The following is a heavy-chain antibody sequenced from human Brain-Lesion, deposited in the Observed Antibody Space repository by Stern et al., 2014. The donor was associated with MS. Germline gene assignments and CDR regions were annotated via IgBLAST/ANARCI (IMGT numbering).Heavy chain of an antibody. CDR3: ARDITGSSAYFAY. CDR1: GFTFDDYA. Sequence: VQLGQSGGDLVQPGRSLRLSCAAFGFTFDDYAMHWVRQGPGKGLEWVAGISWNSGTIGYADYVKGRFTTSRDNAYSSLYLQMNSLRPEDTALYYCARDITGSSAYFAYWGQGTLVTVSS. V-gene: IGHV3-9*01. J-gene: IGHJ4*02. CDR2: ISWNSGTI. D-gene: IGHD1-14*01.